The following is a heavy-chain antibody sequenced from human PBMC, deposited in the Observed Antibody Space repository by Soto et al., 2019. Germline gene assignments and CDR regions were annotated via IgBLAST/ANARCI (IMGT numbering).Heavy chain of an antibody. V-gene: IGHV4-39*01. CDR3: VSRYCSSTSCYWEGNWFDP. D-gene: IGHD2-2*01. Sequence: SETLSLTCTVSGGSISSSSYYWGWIRQPPGKGLEWIGSIYYSGSTYYNPSLESRVTISVDTSKNQFSLKLSSVTAADTAVYYCVSRYCSSTSCYWEGNWFDPWGQGTLVTVSS. CDR1: GGSISSSSYY. CDR2: IYYSGST. J-gene: IGHJ5*02.